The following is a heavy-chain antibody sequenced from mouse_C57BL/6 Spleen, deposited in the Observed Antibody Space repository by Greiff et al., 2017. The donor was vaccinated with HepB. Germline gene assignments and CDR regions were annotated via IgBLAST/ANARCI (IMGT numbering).Heavy chain of an antibody. CDR3: AREGGVRYYFDF. V-gene: IGHV1-61*01. J-gene: IGHJ2*01. CDR2: IYPSDSET. CDR1: GYTFTSYW. Sequence: VQLQQPGAELVRPGSSVKLSCKASGYTFTSYWMDWVKQRPGQGLEWIGNIYPSDSETHYNQKFKDKATLTVDKSSSTAYMQLSSLTSEDSAVYYCAREGGVRYYFDFWGQGTTLTVSS. D-gene: IGHD2-1*01.